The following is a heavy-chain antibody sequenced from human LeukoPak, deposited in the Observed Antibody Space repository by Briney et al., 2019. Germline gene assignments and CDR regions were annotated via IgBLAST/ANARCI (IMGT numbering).Heavy chain of an antibody. J-gene: IGHJ4*02. Sequence: GGSQRLSCAASGFTFSSYWMYWVRQAPGKGLVWVSRIDTDGSSKSYADSVKGRFTISRDNAKKSLYPQMNSLRAEDTAVYYCASGVNYFDYWGQGTLVTVSS. CDR3: ASGVNYFDY. CDR2: IDTDGSSK. CDR1: GFTFSSYW. V-gene: IGHV3-74*01. D-gene: IGHD3-3*01.